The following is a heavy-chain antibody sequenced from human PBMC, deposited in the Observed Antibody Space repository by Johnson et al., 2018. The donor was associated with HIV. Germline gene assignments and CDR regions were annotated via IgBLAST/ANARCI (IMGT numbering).Heavy chain of an antibody. CDR3: ARGRGYSGYDPPAAFDI. CDR2: IYSGGST. D-gene: IGHD5-12*01. V-gene: IGHV3-66*02. Sequence: VHLVESGGGLVQPGGSLRLSCAASGFTVSSNYMSWVRQAPGKGLEWVSVIYSGGSTYYADSVKGRFTISRDNSKNTLYLQMNSLRAEDTAVYYCARGRGYSGYDPPAAFDILGQGTMVTVSS. CDR1: GFTVSSNY. J-gene: IGHJ3*02.